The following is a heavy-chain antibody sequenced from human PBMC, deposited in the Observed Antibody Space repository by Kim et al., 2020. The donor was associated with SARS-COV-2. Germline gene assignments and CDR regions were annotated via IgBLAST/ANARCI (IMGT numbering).Heavy chain of an antibody. J-gene: IGHJ6*02. CDR2: IYSGGST. CDR1: GFTVSSNY. V-gene: IGHV3-66*01. Sequence: GGSLRLSCAASGFTVSSNYMSWVRQAPGKGLEWVSVIYSGGSTYYADSVKGRFTISRDNSKNTLYLQMNSLRAEDTAVYYCARGAATGYSSSWQPERGAYYYYYGMDVWGQGTTVTVSS. CDR3: ARGAATGYSSSWQPERGAYYYYYGMDV. D-gene: IGHD6-13*01.